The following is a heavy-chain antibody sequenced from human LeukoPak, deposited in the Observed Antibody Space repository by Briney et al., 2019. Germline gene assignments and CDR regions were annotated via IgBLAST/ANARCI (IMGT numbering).Heavy chain of an antibody. CDR2: INAGNGNT. Sequence: ASVKVSCKASGYTFTSYAMHWVRQAPGQRLEWMGWINAGNGNTKYSQKFQGRVTMTRSTSISTAYMELSSLRPEDTAVYYCARHFGTGDNFDYWGQGTLLIVSS. CDR3: ARHFGTGDNFDY. J-gene: IGHJ4*02. D-gene: IGHD1-1*01. CDR1: GYTFTSYA. V-gene: IGHV1-3*01.